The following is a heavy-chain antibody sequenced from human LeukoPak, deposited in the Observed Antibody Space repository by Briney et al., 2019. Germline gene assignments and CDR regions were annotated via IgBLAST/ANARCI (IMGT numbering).Heavy chain of an antibody. Sequence: SVKVSCKASGGTFSSYAISWVRQAPGQGLEWMGGFIPIFGTANSAQKFQGRVTSTADESTSTAYMELSSLRSEDTAVYYCARDRYGYSSSWSYGMDVWGQGTAVTVSS. J-gene: IGHJ6*02. D-gene: IGHD6-13*01. CDR2: FIPIFGTA. CDR1: GGTFSSYA. V-gene: IGHV1-69*13. CDR3: ARDRYGYSSSWSYGMDV.